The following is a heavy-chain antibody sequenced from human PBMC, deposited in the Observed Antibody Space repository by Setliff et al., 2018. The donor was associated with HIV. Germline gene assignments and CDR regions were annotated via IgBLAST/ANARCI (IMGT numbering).Heavy chain of an antibody. V-gene: IGHV3-7*01. J-gene: IGHJ4*02. CDR2: IDREGSET. Sequence: GGSLRLSCVASRFTFNDYWMSWVRQAPGMGLEWVANIDREGSETNYVDSVKGRFTISRDNARSSMYLQMDSLRVEDTAVYYCARPFDQWGQGALVTVSS. CDR1: RFTFNDYW. CDR3: ARPFDQ.